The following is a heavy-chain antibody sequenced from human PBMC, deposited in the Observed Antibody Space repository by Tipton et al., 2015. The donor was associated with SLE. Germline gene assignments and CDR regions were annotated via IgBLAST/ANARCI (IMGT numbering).Heavy chain of an antibody. J-gene: IGHJ6*02. D-gene: IGHD4-23*01. CDR3: ARHGMVNYYYYGMDV. CDR2: IHHRGST. V-gene: IGHV4-4*02. Sequence: SLRLSCAVSGASITSSDWWSWVRQPPGKGLEYIGEIHHRGSTNYKSSLRGRVTISVDKSKNQFSLKLRSVTAADTAVYYCARHGMVNYYYYGMDVWGQGTTVTVSS. CDR1: GASITSSDW.